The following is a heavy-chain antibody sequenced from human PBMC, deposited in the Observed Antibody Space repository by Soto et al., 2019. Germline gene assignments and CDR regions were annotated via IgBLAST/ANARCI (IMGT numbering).Heavy chain of an antibody. Sequence: QVQLVESGGGVVQPGRSLRLSCAASGFTFSSYAMHWVRQAPGKGLEWVAVISYDGSNQSYADSVKGRFTISRDNSKNTLYLQMNSLRADDTALYYCARDGRITIFGVVTSLRGGWFDPWGQGTLVTVSS. CDR3: ARDGRITIFGVVTSLRGGWFDP. J-gene: IGHJ5*02. CDR1: GFTFSSYA. V-gene: IGHV3-30-3*01. D-gene: IGHD3-3*01. CDR2: ISYDGSNQ.